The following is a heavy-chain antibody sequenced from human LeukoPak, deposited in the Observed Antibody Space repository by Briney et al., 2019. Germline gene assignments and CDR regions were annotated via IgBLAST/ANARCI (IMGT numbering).Heavy chain of an antibody. CDR2: IDKKDNFHAT. Sequence: GGSLRLSCAASGFTFSGCAIHWVRQSSGKGLEWVGHIDKKDNFHATAYAASVQGRFSISRDDSKNTAFLHMNSLKTEDMALYYCTRDSGTYNWLDPWGQGTLVTVSS. CDR1: GFTFSGCA. D-gene: IGHD1-26*01. CDR3: TRDSGTYNWLDP. J-gene: IGHJ5*02. V-gene: IGHV3-73*01.